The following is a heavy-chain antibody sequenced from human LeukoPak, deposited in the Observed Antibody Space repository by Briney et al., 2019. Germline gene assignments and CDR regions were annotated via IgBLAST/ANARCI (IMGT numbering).Heavy chain of an antibody. D-gene: IGHD5-12*01. J-gene: IGHJ4*02. Sequence: SETLSLTCTVSGHSISGSSYFWVWIRQPPGKGLEWIGSVSSSGSTYYNASLKSRVTLSVDTSKNQFSLKLRSVTAADTSVYYCARQDVDIVATMTSDYWGQGTLVTVSS. CDR3: ARQDVDIVATMTSDY. CDR1: GHSISGSSYF. V-gene: IGHV4-39*01. CDR2: VSSSGST.